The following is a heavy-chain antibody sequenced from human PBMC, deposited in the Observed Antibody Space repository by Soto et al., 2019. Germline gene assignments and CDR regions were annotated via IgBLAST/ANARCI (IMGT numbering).Heavy chain of an antibody. J-gene: IGHJ6*02. CDR3: ARARYYYGMDG. CDR1: GGSFSGYY. V-gene: IGHV4-34*01. CDR2: INHSGST. Sequence: SETLSLTCAVYGGSFSGYYWSWIRQPPGKGLEWIGEINHSGSTNYNPSLKSRVTISVDTSKNQFSLKLSSVTAADTAVYYCARARYYYGMDGWGQGTTVTVSS.